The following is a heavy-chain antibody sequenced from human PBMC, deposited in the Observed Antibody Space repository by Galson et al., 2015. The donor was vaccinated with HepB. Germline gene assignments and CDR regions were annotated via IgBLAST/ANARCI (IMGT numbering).Heavy chain of an antibody. CDR3: AREGDDSSGNDAFDI. Sequence: SLRLSCAASGFTFSSYSMNWVRQAPGKGLEWVSSISSSSSYIYYADSVKGRFTISRDNAKNSLYLQMNSLRAEDTAVYYCAREGDDSSGNDAFDIWGQGTMVTVSS. J-gene: IGHJ3*02. V-gene: IGHV3-21*01. CDR1: GFTFSSYS. D-gene: IGHD3-22*01. CDR2: ISSSSSYI.